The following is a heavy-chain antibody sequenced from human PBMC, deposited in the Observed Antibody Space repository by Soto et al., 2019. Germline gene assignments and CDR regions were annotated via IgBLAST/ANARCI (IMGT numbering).Heavy chain of an antibody. CDR2: SRDKPQGYST. Sequence: GGSLRLSCAVSGFTLSDHYIDWVRQAPGKGLEWVGRSRDKPQGYSTAYAASVKGRFTTSRDESKNSAYLQMNSLKTEDTAVYYCVRATYFSDSSGYTRCLDYWGQGTLVTVSS. CDR1: GFTLSDHY. D-gene: IGHD3-22*01. J-gene: IGHJ4*02. CDR3: VRATYFSDSSGYTRCLDY. V-gene: IGHV3-72*01.